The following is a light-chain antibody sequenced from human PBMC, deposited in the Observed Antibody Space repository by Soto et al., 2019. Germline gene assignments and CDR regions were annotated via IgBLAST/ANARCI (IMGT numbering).Light chain of an antibody. CDR3: QQSYSTPPT. CDR2: AAS. Sequence: DIQMTQSPSSLSASVGDRVTITCRASQSISSYLNWYQQKPGKAPKLLIYAASSLQSGVPSRFSGSESGTDFTLTISSLQPEDFATDYCQQSYSTPPTFGQGTKVEIK. V-gene: IGKV1-39*01. CDR1: QSISSY. J-gene: IGKJ1*01.